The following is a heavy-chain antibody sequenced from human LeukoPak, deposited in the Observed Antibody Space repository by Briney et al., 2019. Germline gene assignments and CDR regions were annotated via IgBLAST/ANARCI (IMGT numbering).Heavy chain of an antibody. J-gene: IGHJ4*02. V-gene: IGHV4-59*08. D-gene: IGHD2-15*01. CDR1: GGSISIYY. CDR2: IYYSGST. CDR3: ASHAGGKKGYFDY. Sequence: SETLSLTCTVSGGSISIYYWSWIRQPPGKGLEWIGYIYYSGSTNYNPSLKSRVTISVDTSKNQFSLKLSSVTAADTAVYYCASHAGGKKGYFDYWGQGTLVTVSS.